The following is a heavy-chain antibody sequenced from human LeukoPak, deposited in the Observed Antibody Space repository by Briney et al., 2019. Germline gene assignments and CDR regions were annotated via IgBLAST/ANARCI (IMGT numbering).Heavy chain of an antibody. Sequence: SETLSLTCTVSGGSISSYYWSWVRQPPGKGLEWIGYIYYSGSTNYNPSLKSRVTISVDTSKNQFSLKLSSVTAADTAVYYCASLSYYDFWSGYDNWFDPWGQGTLVTVSS. CDR3: ASLSYYDFWSGYDNWFDP. D-gene: IGHD3-3*01. CDR1: GGSISSYY. V-gene: IGHV4-59*01. J-gene: IGHJ5*02. CDR2: IYYSGST.